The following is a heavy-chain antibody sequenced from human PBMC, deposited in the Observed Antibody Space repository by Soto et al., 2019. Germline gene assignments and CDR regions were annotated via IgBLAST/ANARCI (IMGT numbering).Heavy chain of an antibody. Sequence: ASVKVSCKASGYTFTSYYMHWLRQAPGQGLEWMGIINPSGGSTSYAQKFQGRVTMTRDTSTSTVYMELSSLRSEDTAVYYCARGYSSGWYGISRNWFDPWGQGTLVTVSS. J-gene: IGHJ5*02. CDR3: ARGYSSGWYGISRNWFDP. CDR2: INPSGGST. CDR1: GYTFTSYY. D-gene: IGHD6-19*01. V-gene: IGHV1-46*01.